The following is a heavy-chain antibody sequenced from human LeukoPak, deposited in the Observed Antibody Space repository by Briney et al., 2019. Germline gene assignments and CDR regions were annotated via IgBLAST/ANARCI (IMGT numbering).Heavy chain of an antibody. CDR2: IIPIFGTA. CDR1: GGTFSSYA. Sequence: GASVKVTRKASGGTFSSYAISWVRQAPGQGLEWMGGIIPIFGTANYAQKFQGRVTITTDESTSTAYMELSSLRSEDTAVHYCARGYFDWLPYFLDYWGQGTLVTVSS. D-gene: IGHD3-9*01. CDR3: ARGYFDWLPYFLDY. V-gene: IGHV1-69*05. J-gene: IGHJ4*02.